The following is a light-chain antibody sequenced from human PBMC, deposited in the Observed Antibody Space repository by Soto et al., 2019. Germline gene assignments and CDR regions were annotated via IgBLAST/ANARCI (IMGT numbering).Light chain of an antibody. V-gene: IGKV1-39*01. CDR3: QRSFSTPRT. Sequence: DIQMTQSPSSLSASVGDRGTITCRASQCISRYLPWYQQKPGKAPKLLIYAASTLQSGVPSRFSGSGSGTDFTLTISSLQPEDFATYYCQRSFSTPRTFGEGTKVEIK. J-gene: IGKJ4*01. CDR2: AAS. CDR1: QCISRY.